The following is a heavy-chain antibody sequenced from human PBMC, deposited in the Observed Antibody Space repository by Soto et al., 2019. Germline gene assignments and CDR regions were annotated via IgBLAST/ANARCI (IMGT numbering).Heavy chain of an antibody. CDR3: ARDKHGGSQGNWFDP. V-gene: IGHV3-21*01. CDR1: GFTFSSYS. Sequence: PGGSLRLSCAASGFTFSSYSMNWVRQAPGKGLEWVSSISSSSSYIYYADSVKGRFTISRDNAKNSLYLQMNSLRAEDTAVYYCARDKHGGSQGNWFDPWGQGTLVTVSS. D-gene: IGHD3-10*01. J-gene: IGHJ5*02. CDR2: ISSSSSYI.